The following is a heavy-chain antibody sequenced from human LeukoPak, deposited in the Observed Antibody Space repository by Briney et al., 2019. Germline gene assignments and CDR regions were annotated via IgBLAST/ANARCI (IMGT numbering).Heavy chain of an antibody. Sequence: GGSLRLSCAASGFTFSSYGMHWVRQAPGKGLEGVAVIWYDGSNKYYAGSVKGRFTISRDNSKNTLYLQMNSLRAEDTAVYYCARDGSGYYYGSGSYRYMDVWGKGTTVTVSS. J-gene: IGHJ6*03. CDR1: GFTFSSYG. V-gene: IGHV3-33*01. CDR2: IWYDGSNK. CDR3: ARDGSGYYYGSGSYRYMDV. D-gene: IGHD3-10*01.